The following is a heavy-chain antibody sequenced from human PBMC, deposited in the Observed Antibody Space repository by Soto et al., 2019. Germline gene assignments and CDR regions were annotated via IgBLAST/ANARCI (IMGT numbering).Heavy chain of an antibody. CDR1: GGTFSSYT. J-gene: IGHJ4*02. V-gene: IGHV1-69*08. CDR3: ARDSGYCSGGSCPDY. D-gene: IGHD2-15*01. CDR2: IIPILGIA. Sequence: QVQLVQSGAEVKKPGSSVKVSCKASGGTFSSYTISWVRQAPGQGLEWMGRIIPILGIANYAQKFLGRVTITADKSTSTAYMELSSLRSEDTAVYYCARDSGYCSGGSCPDYWGQGTLVTVSS.